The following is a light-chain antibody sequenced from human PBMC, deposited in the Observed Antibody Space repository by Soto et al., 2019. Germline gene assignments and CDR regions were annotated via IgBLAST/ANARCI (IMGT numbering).Light chain of an antibody. Sequence: DIQMTQSPSTLSASVGDRVTITCRASQSISSWLAWYQRKPGKAPKLLISDVSTLERGVPSRFSGSGSATEFTLTISGLQPDDFATYYCQQYKDYVYTFGQGTKVDIK. CDR1: QSISSW. CDR3: QQYKDYVYT. J-gene: IGKJ2*01. CDR2: DVS. V-gene: IGKV1-5*01.